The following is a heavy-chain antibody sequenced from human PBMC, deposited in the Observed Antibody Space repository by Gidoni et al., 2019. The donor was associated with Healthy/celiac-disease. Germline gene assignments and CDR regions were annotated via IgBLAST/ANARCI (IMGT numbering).Heavy chain of an antibody. CDR3: AMLIAVAGRDAFDI. J-gene: IGHJ3*02. Sequence: QVQLQQWGAGLLKPSETLSLTCAVYGGSFSGYYWSWIRQPPGKGLEWIGEINHSGSTNYNPSLKSRVTISVDTSKNQFSLKLSSVTAADTAVYYCAMLIAVAGRDAFDIWGQGTMVTVSS. D-gene: IGHD6-19*01. V-gene: IGHV4-34*01. CDR2: INHSGST. CDR1: GGSFSGYY.